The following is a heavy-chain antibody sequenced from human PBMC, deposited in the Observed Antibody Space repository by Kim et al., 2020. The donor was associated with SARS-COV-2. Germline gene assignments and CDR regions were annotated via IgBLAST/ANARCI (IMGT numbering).Heavy chain of an antibody. D-gene: IGHD4-17*01. CDR3: AKDLADDYGDYGPDY. J-gene: IGHJ4*02. Sequence: VTGRFTISRDNSKNTLYLQMNSLRAEDTAVYYCAKDLADDYGDYGPDYWGQGTLVTVSS. V-gene: IGHV3-30*02.